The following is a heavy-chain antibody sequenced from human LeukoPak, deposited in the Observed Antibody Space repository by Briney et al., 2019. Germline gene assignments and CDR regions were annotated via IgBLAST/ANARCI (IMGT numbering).Heavy chain of an antibody. CDR3: ARPQQGGTTRSHGLDV. J-gene: IGHJ6*02. Sequence: PGESLRLSCAASGFTFSNYWMQWVRQVPGKGLVWVSRINTDGTSTRYADSVRGRFIISRDNAKNTLYLQMNSLRAEDTAVYYCARPQQGGTTRSHGLDVWGQGTTVTVSS. CDR2: INTDGTST. D-gene: IGHD2-2*01. CDR1: GFTFSNYW. V-gene: IGHV3-74*01.